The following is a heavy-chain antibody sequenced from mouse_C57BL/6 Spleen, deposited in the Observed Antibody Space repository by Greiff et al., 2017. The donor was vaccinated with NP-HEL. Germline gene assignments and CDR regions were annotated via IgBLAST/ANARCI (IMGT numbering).Heavy chain of an antibody. CDR1: GFSFNTYA. Sequence: EVQGVESGGGLVQPKGSLKLSCAASGFSFNTYAMNWVRQAPGKGLEWVARIRSKSNNYATYSADSVKDRFTISRDDSESMLYLQMNNLKTESTTMYYCVVHLYDYDGDYYAMDYWGQGTSVTVSS. D-gene: IGHD2-4*01. J-gene: IGHJ4*01. CDR2: IRSKSNNYAT. V-gene: IGHV10-1*01. CDR3: VVHLYDYDGDYYAMDY.